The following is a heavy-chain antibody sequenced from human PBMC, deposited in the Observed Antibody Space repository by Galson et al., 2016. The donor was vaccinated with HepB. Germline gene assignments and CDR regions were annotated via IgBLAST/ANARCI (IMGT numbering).Heavy chain of an antibody. CDR3: AKRHEYCPPVGCSVDD. J-gene: IGHJ4*02. CDR2: DSMDGRRK. CDR1: GFTFSQRG. V-gene: IGHV3-30*18. D-gene: IGHD2/OR15-2a*01. Sequence: SLRLSCAASGFTFSQRGMHWVRQAPGKGLEWVAADSMDGRRKFYADSVKGRFTISRDNSNNMLFLQMSSLRVDDTAVYYCAKRHEYCPPVGCSVDDWGQGTLVSVSS.